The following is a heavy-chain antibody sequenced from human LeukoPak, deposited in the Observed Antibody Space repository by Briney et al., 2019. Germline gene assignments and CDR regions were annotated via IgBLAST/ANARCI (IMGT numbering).Heavy chain of an antibody. CDR3: ARHGKVVTATTRRFYYYYYMDV. CDR2: IYSGGST. Sequence: GGSLRLSCAASGFTVSSNYMSWVRQAPGKGLEWVSVIYSGGSTYYADSVKGRFTISRDNSKNTLYLQMNSLRAEDTAVYYCARHGKVVTATTRRFYYYYYMDVWGKGTTVTISS. V-gene: IGHV3-66*04. CDR1: GFTVSSNY. J-gene: IGHJ6*03. D-gene: IGHD2-21*02.